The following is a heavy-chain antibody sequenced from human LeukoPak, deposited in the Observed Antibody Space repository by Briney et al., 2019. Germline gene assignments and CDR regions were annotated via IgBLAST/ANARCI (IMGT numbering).Heavy chain of an antibody. CDR2: INSDGSST. CDR3: ARSYYGDYEDF. CDR1: GFTPSTYW. J-gene: IGHJ4*02. V-gene: IGHV3-74*01. Sequence: GGSLRLSCAASGFTPSTYWIHWVRQAPGKGLMWVSRINSDGSSTSYADSVKGRFTISRDNAKNTVYLHMNSLKVEDTAVYCCARSYYGDYEDFWGQGTLVAVSS. D-gene: IGHD4-17*01.